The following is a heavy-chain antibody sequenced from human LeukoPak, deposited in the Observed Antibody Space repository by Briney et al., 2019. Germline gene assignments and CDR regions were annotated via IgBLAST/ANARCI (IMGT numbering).Heavy chain of an antibody. CDR1: GYTLTELS. Sequence: ASVKVSCKVSGYTLTELSMHWVRQAPGKGLEWMGGFDPEDGETIYAQKFQGRVTMTEDTSTDTAYMELSSLRSEDTAVYYCATESSGSPHDAFDIWGQGTMDTVSS. CDR3: ATESSGSPHDAFDI. J-gene: IGHJ3*02. D-gene: IGHD3-22*01. CDR2: FDPEDGET. V-gene: IGHV1-24*01.